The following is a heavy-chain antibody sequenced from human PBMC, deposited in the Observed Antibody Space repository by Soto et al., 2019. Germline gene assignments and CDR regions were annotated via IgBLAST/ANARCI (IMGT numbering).Heavy chain of an antibody. V-gene: IGHV4-30-2*06. D-gene: IGHD3-10*01. CDR3: ARAPPGPSPRWVL. CDR2: IYPTGTT. Sequence: QLQLRESGSGLVKPSETLSLTCTVSGGSISSGGYSWSWIRQSPEKGREWLGCIYPTGTTYYHPSLKSRVTISVDTSRNQFSLNLTSVTAADTAVYFCARAPPGPSPRWVLWGQGTTVTVSS. J-gene: IGHJ6*02. CDR1: GGSISSGGYS.